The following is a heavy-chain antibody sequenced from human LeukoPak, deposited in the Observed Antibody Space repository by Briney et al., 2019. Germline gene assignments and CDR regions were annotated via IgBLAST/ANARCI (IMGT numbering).Heavy chain of an antibody. D-gene: IGHD6-13*01. V-gene: IGHV1-18*01. Sequence: ASVKVSCKASGYTFTSYGITWVRQAPGQGLEWMGWISAYNGNTNYAQKLQGRATLTTDTSTSTAYMELRSLRSDDTAVYNCARGSSSWYGWFDPWGQGTLVTVSS. CDR2: ISAYNGNT. CDR3: ARGSSSWYGWFDP. CDR1: GYTFTSYG. J-gene: IGHJ5*02.